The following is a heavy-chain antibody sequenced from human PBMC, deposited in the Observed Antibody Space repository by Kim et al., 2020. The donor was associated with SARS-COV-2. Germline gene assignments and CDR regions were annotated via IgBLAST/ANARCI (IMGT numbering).Heavy chain of an antibody. J-gene: IGHJ6*03. CDR1: GYTFTGYY. V-gene: IGHV1-2*02. Sequence: ASVKVSCKASGYTFTGYYMHWVRQAPGQGLEWMGWINPNSGGTNYAQKFQGRVTMTRDTSISTAYMELSRLRSDDTAVYYCARDSGYSSSWYYYYYYMDVWGKGTTVTVSS. CDR2: INPNSGGT. D-gene: IGHD6-13*01. CDR3: ARDSGYSSSWYYYYYYMDV.